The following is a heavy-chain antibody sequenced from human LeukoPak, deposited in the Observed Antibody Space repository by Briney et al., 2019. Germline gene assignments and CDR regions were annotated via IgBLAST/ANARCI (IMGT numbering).Heavy chain of an antibody. CDR2: IYYSGST. J-gene: IGHJ4*02. V-gene: IGHV4-39*01. D-gene: IGHD2-2*02. Sequence: SETLSLTCTVSGGSISSSSYYWGWIRQPPGKGLEWIGGIYYSGSTYYNPSLKSRVTISVDRAKNQFSLKLSSVTAADTAVYYCARGGGDFVVFPADIDWGKEPLVTVPS. CDR3: ARGGGDFVVFPADID. CDR1: GGSISSSSYY.